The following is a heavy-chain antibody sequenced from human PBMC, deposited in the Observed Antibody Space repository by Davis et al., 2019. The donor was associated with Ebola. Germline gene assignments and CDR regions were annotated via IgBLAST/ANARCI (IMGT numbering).Heavy chain of an antibody. V-gene: IGHV3-33*08. Sequence: GESLKISCAASGFTFSSYAMHWVRQAPGKGLEWVAVIWYDGSNKYYADSVKGRFTISRDNSKNTLYLQMNSLRAEDTAVYYCARDVPGDIVVVVAAPFDYWGQGTLVTVSS. CDR1: GFTFSSYA. CDR2: IWYDGSNK. D-gene: IGHD2-15*01. J-gene: IGHJ4*02. CDR3: ARDVPGDIVVVVAAPFDY.